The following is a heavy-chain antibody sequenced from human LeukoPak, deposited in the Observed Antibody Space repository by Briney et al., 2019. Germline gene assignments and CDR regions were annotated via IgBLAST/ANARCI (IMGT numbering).Heavy chain of an antibody. V-gene: IGHV3-30-3*01. CDR3: ASPRFGGSYRGFDY. CDR2: ISYDGSNK. D-gene: IGHD1-26*01. J-gene: IGHJ4*02. Sequence: PGRSLRLSCAASGFTFSSYAMHWVRQAPGKGLEWVAVISYDGSNKYYADSVKGRFTISRDNAKNSLYLQMNSLRAEDTAVYYCASPRFGGSYRGFDYWGQGTLVTVSS. CDR1: GFTFSSYA.